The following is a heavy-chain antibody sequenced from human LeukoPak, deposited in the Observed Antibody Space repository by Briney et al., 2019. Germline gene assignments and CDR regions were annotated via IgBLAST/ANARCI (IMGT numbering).Heavy chain of an antibody. Sequence: GGSLRLSCAASGFTFSSYSMNWVRQAPGKGLEWVSYISSSSSTIYYADSVKGRLTISRDNAKNSLYLQMNSLRAEDTAVYYCARGSAVESWSGAFDIWGQGTMVTVSS. CDR2: ISSSSSTI. D-gene: IGHD5-24*01. CDR3: ARGSAVESWSGAFDI. CDR1: GFTFSSYS. V-gene: IGHV3-48*01. J-gene: IGHJ3*02.